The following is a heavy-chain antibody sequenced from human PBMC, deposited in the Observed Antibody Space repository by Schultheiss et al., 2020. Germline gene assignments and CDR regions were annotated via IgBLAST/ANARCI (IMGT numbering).Heavy chain of an antibody. CDR2: IYYSGST. CDR3: ARVKGGLKPVDY. J-gene: IGHJ4*02. CDR1: GGSISSGGYY. D-gene: IGHD3-16*01. V-gene: IGHV4-30-4*08. Sequence: SETLSLTCTVSGGSISSGGYYWSWIRQHPGKGLEWIGYIYYSGSTYYNPSLKSRVTISEDTSKNQFSLKLTSVTAADTAVYYCARVKGGLKPVDYWGQGTLVTVSS.